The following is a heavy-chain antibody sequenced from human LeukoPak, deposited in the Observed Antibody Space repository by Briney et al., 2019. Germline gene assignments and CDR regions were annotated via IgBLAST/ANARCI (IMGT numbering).Heavy chain of an antibody. V-gene: IGHV4-4*02. CDR2: IYHSGST. Sequence: SETLSLTCAVSGGSISSSNWWSWVRQPPGKGLEWIGEIYHSGSTNYNPSLKSRVTISVDTSKNQFSLKLSSVTAADTAVYYCARAEPDPPSYYYDSSGYYQDAKDYWGQGTLVTVSS. D-gene: IGHD3-22*01. CDR1: GGSISSSNW. J-gene: IGHJ4*02. CDR3: ARAEPDPPSYYYDSSGYYQDAKDY.